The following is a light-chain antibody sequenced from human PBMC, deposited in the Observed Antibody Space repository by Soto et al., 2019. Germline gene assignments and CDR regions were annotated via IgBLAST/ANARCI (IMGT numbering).Light chain of an antibody. V-gene: IGKV1-5*03. CDR3: QQYDSYWT. CDR2: KAS. J-gene: IGKJ1*01. CDR1: QSISSR. Sequence: DIQMTQSPSTLSASVGDRVTITCRASQSISSRLAWYQQKPGKAPKLLIYKASSLESGVPSRFSGSGSGTDFTLTISSLQPDDFAIYYCQQYDSYWTFGQGTKVEIK.